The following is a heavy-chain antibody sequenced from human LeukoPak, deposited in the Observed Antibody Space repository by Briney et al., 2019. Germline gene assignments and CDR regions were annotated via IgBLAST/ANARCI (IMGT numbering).Heavy chain of an antibody. V-gene: IGHV4-39*07. Sequence: SETLSLTCTVSGGSISSSTYYWGWIRQPPGKGLEWIGSIYHSGSTYYNPSLKSRVTISVDTSKNQFSLKLSSVTAADTAVYYCARVADYYGSDPFDYWGQGTLVTVSS. D-gene: IGHD3-10*01. J-gene: IGHJ4*02. CDR3: ARVADYYGSDPFDY. CDR2: IYHSGST. CDR1: GGSISSSTYY.